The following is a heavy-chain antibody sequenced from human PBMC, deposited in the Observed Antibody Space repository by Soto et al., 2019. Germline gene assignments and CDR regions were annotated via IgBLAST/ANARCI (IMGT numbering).Heavy chain of an antibody. D-gene: IGHD6-13*01. CDR3: ARGQWQQPHGMDV. CDR1: GDTFSSYT. J-gene: IGHJ6*02. Sequence: GASVKVSCKASGDTFSSYTLDWVRQAPGQGLEWMGRIIPLPGLPFYAQKFQGRLTITADTSTNTAYMELSSLRSEDTATYFCARGQWQQPHGMDVWG. V-gene: IGHV1-69*10. CDR2: IIPLPGLP.